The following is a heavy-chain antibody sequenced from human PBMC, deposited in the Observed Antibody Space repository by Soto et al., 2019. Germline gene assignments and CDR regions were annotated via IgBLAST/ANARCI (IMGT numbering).Heavy chain of an antibody. CDR3: ARDALVRGVHPPDY. D-gene: IGHD3-10*01. J-gene: IGHJ4*02. CDR2: IWYDGSNK. Sequence: VQLVESGGGFVKPGGSLRVSCAASGFAFSTYDMHWVRQAPGKGLEWVALIWYDGSNKYYADSVKGRFTISRDNSKNTLYLQMNSLRAEDTAVYYCARDALVRGVHPPDYWGQGTLVTVSS. V-gene: IGHV3-33*08. CDR1: GFAFSTYD.